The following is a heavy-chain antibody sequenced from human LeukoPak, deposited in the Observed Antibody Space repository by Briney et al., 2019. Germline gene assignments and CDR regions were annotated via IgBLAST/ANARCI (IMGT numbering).Heavy chain of an antibody. Sequence: PGGSLRLSCAASGVTFSSFGMHWVRQAPGKGLEWVALISYDGSNKYYAASVKGRFTISRDNSKNTLYLQMNSLRAEHAAVYYCAKDWAPGYYDSSGSYPPYWGQGTLVTVPS. CDR3: AKDWAPGYYDSSGSYPPY. D-gene: IGHD3-22*01. CDR2: ISYDGSNK. V-gene: IGHV3-30*18. J-gene: IGHJ4*02. CDR1: GVTFSSFG.